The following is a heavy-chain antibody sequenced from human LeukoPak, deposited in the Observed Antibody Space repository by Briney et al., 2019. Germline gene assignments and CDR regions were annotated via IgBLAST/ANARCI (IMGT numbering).Heavy chain of an antibody. CDR3: ATYVDTAMVVDAFDI. CDR1: GGTFSSYA. CDR2: IIPIFGTA. Sequence: ASVKVSXKASGGTFSSYAISWVRQAPGQGLEWMGRIIPIFGTANYAQKFQGRVTITTDESTSTAYMELSSLRSEDTAVYYCATYVDTAMVVDAFDIWGQGTMVTVSS. V-gene: IGHV1-69*05. J-gene: IGHJ3*02. D-gene: IGHD5-18*01.